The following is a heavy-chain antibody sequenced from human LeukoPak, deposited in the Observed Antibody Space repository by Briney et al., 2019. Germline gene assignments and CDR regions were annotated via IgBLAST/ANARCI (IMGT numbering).Heavy chain of an antibody. CDR1: GGSISGSSYY. CDR2: INHSGST. V-gene: IGHV4-39*07. Sequence: KPSETLSLTCTVSGGSISGSSYYWGWIRQPPGKGLEWIGEINHSGSTNYNPSLKSRVTMSVDTSKNQFSLKLSSVTAADTAVYYCARGWSGYWVPSLYYFDYWGQGTLVTVSS. CDR3: ARGWSGYWVPSLYYFDY. D-gene: IGHD3-3*01. J-gene: IGHJ4*02.